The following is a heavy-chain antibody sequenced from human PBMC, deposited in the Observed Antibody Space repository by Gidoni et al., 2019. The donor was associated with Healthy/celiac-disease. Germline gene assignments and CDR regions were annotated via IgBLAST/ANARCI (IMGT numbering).Heavy chain of an antibody. CDR3: ANLVFLAVAG. CDR2: ISGSGGST. D-gene: IGHD6-19*01. J-gene: IGHJ4*02. Sequence: EVQLLESGGGLVQPGGSLRLSCAAPGFTFSSYAMSWVRQAPGKGLEWVSAISGSGGSTYYADSVKGRFTISRDNSKNTLYLQMNSVRAEDTAVYYCANLVFLAVAGWGQGTLVTVSS. V-gene: IGHV3-23*01. CDR1: GFTFSSYA.